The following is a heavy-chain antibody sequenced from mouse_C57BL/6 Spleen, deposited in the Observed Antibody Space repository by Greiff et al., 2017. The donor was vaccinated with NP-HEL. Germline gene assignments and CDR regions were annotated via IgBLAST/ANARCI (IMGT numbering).Heavy chain of an antibody. CDR3: ARSPPSLWYFDV. CDR2: ISDGGSYT. Sequence: EVKLVESGGGLVKPGGSLKLSCAASGFTFSSYAMSWVRQTPEKRLEWVATISDGGSYTYYPANVKGRFTISRDNAKNNLYLQMSHLKSEDTAMYYCARSPPSLWYFDVWGTGTTVTVSS. CDR1: GFTFSSYA. J-gene: IGHJ1*03. V-gene: IGHV5-4*03.